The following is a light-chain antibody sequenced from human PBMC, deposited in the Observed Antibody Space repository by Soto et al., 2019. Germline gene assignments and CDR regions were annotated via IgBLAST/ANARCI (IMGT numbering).Light chain of an antibody. CDR1: SSGAGGYSH. CDR3: SSYTSSSTYV. J-gene: IGLJ1*01. Sequence: SALTQPAAASWAPVQSITISCTGTSSGAGGYSHVAWYQQHPDKAAKLVIYEIRHRPSGVSTRFSGSKSGNTATLKISGLQAEDEADYYWSSYTSSSTYVFGTGTKVTVL. V-gene: IGLV2-14*01. CDR2: EIR.